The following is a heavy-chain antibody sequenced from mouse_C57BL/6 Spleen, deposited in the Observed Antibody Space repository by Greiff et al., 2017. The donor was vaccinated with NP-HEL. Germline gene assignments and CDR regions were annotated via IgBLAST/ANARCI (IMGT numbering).Heavy chain of an antibody. Sequence: QVQLQQPGAELVMPGASVKLSCKASGYTFTSYWMHWVKQRPGQGLEWIGEIDPSDSYTNYNQKFKGKSTLTVDKSSSPAYMQFRSLTSEDAAIYYCARCDSSGTDWYFDVWGTGTTVTVSS. CDR3: ARCDSSGTDWYFDV. V-gene: IGHV1-69*01. CDR1: GYTFTSYW. D-gene: IGHD3-2*02. J-gene: IGHJ1*03. CDR2: IDPSDSYT.